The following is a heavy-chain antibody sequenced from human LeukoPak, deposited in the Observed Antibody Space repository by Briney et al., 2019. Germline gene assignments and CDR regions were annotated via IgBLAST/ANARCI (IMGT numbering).Heavy chain of an antibody. Sequence: ASVKVSCKASGYTFTSCYMHWVRQAPGQGLEWMGIINPSGGSTSYAQKFQGRVTMTRDTSTSTVYMELSSLRSEDTAVYYCARERRRCSSTSCYNDYWGQGTLVTVSS. D-gene: IGHD2-2*02. CDR2: INPSGGST. CDR1: GYTFTSCY. V-gene: IGHV1-46*01. CDR3: ARERRRCSSTSCYNDY. J-gene: IGHJ4*02.